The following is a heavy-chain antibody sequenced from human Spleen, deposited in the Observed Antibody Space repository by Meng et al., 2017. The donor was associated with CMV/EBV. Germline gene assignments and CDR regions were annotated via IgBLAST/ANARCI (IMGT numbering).Heavy chain of an antibody. CDR3: ARDGGCSSTTCYKADWFDP. J-gene: IGHJ5*02. V-gene: IGHV4-59*11. Sequence: GSLRLSCSVSGGSISSHYWSWIRQSPGKGLEWIGYIYDSGSTNYNPSLKSRVTISLDTSKKQFSLKLTSVTAADTAVYYCARDGGCSSTTCYKADWFDPWGQGALVTVSS. CDR1: GGSISSHY. CDR2: IYDSGST. D-gene: IGHD2-2*01.